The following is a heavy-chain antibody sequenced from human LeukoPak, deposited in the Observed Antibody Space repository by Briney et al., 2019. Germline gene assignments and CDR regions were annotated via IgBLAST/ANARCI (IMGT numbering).Heavy chain of an antibody. CDR1: GASIDSYY. CDR2: IYYSGTT. D-gene: IGHD3-10*01. CDR3: ARDRIYGSGSYYRVENWFDP. Sequence: KPSETLSLACTISGASIDSYYWSWIRQPPGKGLEWIGYIYYSGTTNYNPSLKRRVTISVDTSKNQFSLKLSSVTAADTAVYYCARDRIYGSGSYYRVENWFDPWGQGTLVTVSS. V-gene: IGHV4-59*01. J-gene: IGHJ5*02.